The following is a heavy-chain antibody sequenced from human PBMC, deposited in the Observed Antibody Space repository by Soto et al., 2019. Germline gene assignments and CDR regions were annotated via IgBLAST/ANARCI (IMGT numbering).Heavy chain of an antibody. Sequence: GGSLRLSCAASGFTFSSYAMHWVRQAPGKGLEWVAVISYDGSNKYYADSVKGRFTISRDNSKNTLYLQMNSLRAEDKAVYDCARSTGGYCSSTSCYYYYYYGMDVWGQGTTVTVSS. D-gene: IGHD2-2*01. V-gene: IGHV3-30-3*01. CDR3: ARSTGGYCSSTSCYYYYYYGMDV. CDR1: GFTFSSYA. CDR2: ISYDGSNK. J-gene: IGHJ6*02.